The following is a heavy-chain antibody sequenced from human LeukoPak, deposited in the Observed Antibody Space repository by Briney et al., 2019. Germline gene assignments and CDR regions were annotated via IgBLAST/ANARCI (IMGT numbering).Heavy chain of an antibody. CDR2: INHSGST. V-gene: IGHV4-34*01. J-gene: IGHJ4*02. D-gene: IGHD2-15*01. Sequence: PSDTLSLTCAVYGGSFSGYYWSSIRQPPGKGLEWSGEINHSGSTNYNPSLKSRVTISVDTSTNQFSLKLSSVTAADTAVYYCARGKAYCSGGSCYPLDYWGQGTLVTVSS. CDR1: GGSFSGYY. CDR3: ARGKAYCSGGSCYPLDY.